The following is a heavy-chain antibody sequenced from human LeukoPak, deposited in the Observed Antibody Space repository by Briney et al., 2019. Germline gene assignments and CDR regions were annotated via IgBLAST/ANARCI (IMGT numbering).Heavy chain of an antibody. CDR3: AKGRGPKYYFDY. CDR2: ITSKIYGGTT. J-gene: IGHJ4*02. V-gene: IGHV3-49*04. Sequence: GGSLRLSCTASGFSFGDYPMSWVRQAPGKGLEWVGSITSKIYGGTTEYAASVKGRFTISRDDSKSIAYLQMNSLNAEDTAVYYCAKGRGPKYYFDYWGQGTLVTVSS. CDR1: GFSFGDYP.